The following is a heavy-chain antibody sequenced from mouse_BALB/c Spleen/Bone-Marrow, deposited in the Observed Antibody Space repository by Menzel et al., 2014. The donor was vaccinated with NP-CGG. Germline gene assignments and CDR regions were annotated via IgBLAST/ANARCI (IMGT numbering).Heavy chain of an antibody. CDR3: ARNANWLFTY. CDR2: INPGSGDT. Sequence: QVQLQQSGAELVRPGTSVKVSCKASGYAFTTYLIEWVKQRPGQGLEWIGVINPGSGDTHYNEKFKDKATLTADKSSSTAYMQLSSLTSDDSAVCFCARNANWLFTYWGQGTLVTVSA. J-gene: IGHJ3*01. D-gene: IGHD4-1*01. CDR1: GYAFTTYL. V-gene: IGHV1-54*01.